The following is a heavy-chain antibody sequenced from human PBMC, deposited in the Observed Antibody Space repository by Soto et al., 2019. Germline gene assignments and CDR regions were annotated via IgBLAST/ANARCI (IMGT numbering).Heavy chain of an antibody. CDR1: GGTFSSYA. J-gene: IGHJ6*02. Sequence: QVQLVQSGAEVKKPGSSVKVSCKASGGTFSSYAISWVRQAPGQGLEWMGGIIPIFGTANYAQKFQGRVTITADESTSTAYMELSSLRCEDTAVYYCAGLPDGYNKWGNSYYYYYGMDVWGQGTTVTVSS. D-gene: IGHD7-27*01. CDR2: IIPIFGTA. CDR3: AGLPDGYNKWGNSYYYYYGMDV. V-gene: IGHV1-69*01.